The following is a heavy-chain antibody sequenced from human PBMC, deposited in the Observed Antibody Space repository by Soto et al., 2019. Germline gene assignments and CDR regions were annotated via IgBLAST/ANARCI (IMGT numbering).Heavy chain of an antibody. CDR2: IYFNGNT. V-gene: IGHV4-59*01. CDR1: AASFSKYY. J-gene: IGHJ4*02. CDR3: ASVTFGGIVLAQ. Sequence: SSETLSLTCTVSAASFSKYYWTWIRQPPGKGLEWIGYIYFNGNTKYNPSLEGRLTISIDTSKKEFSLKLTSVTAADAAVYYCASVTFGGIVLAQGGQGTLVTVSS. D-gene: IGHD3-16*01.